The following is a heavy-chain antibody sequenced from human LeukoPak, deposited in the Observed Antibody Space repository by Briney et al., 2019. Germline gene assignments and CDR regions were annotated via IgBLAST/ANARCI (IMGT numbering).Heavy chain of an antibody. CDR2: IYYSGST. V-gene: IGHV4-39*01. CDR3: ARQGYFLELFRFDY. Sequence: PSETLSLTCTVSGGSISSSSYYWGWIRQPPGKGLEWIGSIYYSGSTYYNPSLKSRVTISVDTSKNQFSLKLSSVTAADTAVYYCARQGYFLELFRFDYWGQGTLVTVSS. CDR1: GGSISSSSYY. J-gene: IGHJ4*02. D-gene: IGHD1-7*01.